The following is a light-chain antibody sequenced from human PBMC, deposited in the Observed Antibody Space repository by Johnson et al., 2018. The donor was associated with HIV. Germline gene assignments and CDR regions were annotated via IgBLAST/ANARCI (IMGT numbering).Light chain of an antibody. V-gene: IGLV1-51*02. CDR1: SSNIENYF. CDR3: GTWDSSLSVYV. CDR2: EDY. J-gene: IGLJ1*01. Sequence: SVLTQPPSVSAAPGQKVTISCSGSSSNIENYFVSWYQQLPGAAPRLLIYEDYKRPSGIPDRFSGSKSGASATLGITGLQTGDEADYYCGTWDSSLSVYVFGTGTEGTV.